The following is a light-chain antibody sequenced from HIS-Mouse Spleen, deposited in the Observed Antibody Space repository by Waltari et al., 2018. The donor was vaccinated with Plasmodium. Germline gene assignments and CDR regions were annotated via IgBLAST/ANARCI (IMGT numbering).Light chain of an antibody. CDR3: YSTDSSGNHRV. CDR2: EDS. CDR1: ALPKHY. V-gene: IGLV3-10*01. Sequence: SYELTQPPSVSVSPGQTARITCSGDALPKHYAYWYPQKSGQAPVLVIYEDSKRPSGIPEIFSGSSSGTMATLTISGAQVEDEADYYCYSTDSSGNHRVFGGGTKLTVL. J-gene: IGLJ3*02.